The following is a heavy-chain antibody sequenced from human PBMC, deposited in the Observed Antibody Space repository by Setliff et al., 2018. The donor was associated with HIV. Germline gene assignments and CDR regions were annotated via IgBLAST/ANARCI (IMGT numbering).Heavy chain of an antibody. CDR2: IFPSVSS. V-gene: IGHV4-59*08. J-gene: IGHJ4*02. CDR1: GDSISSSY. Sequence: SETLSLTCTVSGDSISSSYWSWVRQPPGEGLEYIGYIFPSVSSDYNPSLESRVSMSVDTSKNQISLKMKFVTAADTAVYYCVRLVDTGMVSPLAYFDDWGQGTLVTVSS. D-gene: IGHD5-18*01. CDR3: VRLVDTGMVSPLAYFDD.